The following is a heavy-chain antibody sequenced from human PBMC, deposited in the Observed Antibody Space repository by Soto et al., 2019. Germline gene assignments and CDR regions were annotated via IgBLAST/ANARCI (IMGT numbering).Heavy chain of an antibody. V-gene: IGHV4-30-4*01. Sequence: SETLSLTCSVSGGTITRGDHFWSWVRQSPGKGLEWLGYIYYSGSTYYNPSLKGRVMMTIDTSKHQFSLNLSSVTAADTAVFYCGRGQTAIDIWGQGTTVT. J-gene: IGHJ6*02. D-gene: IGHD5-18*01. CDR3: GRGQTAIDI. CDR2: IYYSGST. CDR1: GGTITRGDHF.